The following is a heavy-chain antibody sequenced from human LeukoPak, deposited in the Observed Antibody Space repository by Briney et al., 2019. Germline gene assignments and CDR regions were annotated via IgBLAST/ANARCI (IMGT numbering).Heavy chain of an antibody. CDR3: AKGLTPSYYFDY. CDR2: ISGSGGST. V-gene: IGHV3-23*01. J-gene: IGHJ4*02. CDR1: GFTFSSYA. Sequence: PGGSLRLSCAASGFTFSSYAMSWVRQAPGKGLEWVSAISGSGGSTYYADSVKGRFTISRDNSKNTLYLQTNSLRAEDTAVYYCAKGLTPSYYFDYWGQGTLVTVSS.